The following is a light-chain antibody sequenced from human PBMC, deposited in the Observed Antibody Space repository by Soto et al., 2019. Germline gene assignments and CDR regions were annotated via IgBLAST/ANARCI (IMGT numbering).Light chain of an antibody. J-gene: IGKJ1*01. CDR3: QQSYSFFGP. CDR1: QSISSY. V-gene: IGKV1-39*01. CDR2: AAS. Sequence: DIQMTQSPSSLSASVGDRVTITCRASQSISSYLNWYQQKPGKAPKLLIYAASSLQSGVPSRFSGSGSGTYFTLTISSLQPEDFATYYCQQSYSFFGPFGQGTKVEIK.